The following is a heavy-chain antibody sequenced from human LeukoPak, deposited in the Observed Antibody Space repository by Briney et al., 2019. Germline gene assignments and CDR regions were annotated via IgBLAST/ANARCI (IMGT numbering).Heavy chain of an antibody. CDR1: GYTFTSYA. CDR2: INAGNGNT. D-gene: IGHD2-2*01. J-gene: IGHJ5*02. V-gene: IGHV1-3*01. Sequence: GASVKVSCKASGYTFTSYAMHWVRQAPGQRLEWMGWINAGNGNTKYSQKFQGRVTITRDTSASTAYMELSSLRSEDTAVYYCARPRCSSTSCKRANWFAPWGQGTLVTVSS. CDR3: ARPRCSSTSCKRANWFAP.